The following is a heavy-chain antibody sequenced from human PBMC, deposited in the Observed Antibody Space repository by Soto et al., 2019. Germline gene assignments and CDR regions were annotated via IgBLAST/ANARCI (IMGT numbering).Heavy chain of an antibody. J-gene: IGHJ6*04. Sequence: EVQLVESGGGLVQPGGSLRLSCAASGFTVSSKYMTWVRQAPGKGLEWVSLIQSGGTTYYSESVKGRFTISRDTSENTLHLQIDSLRVEDTAVYYCARDDVLCDGGRCYGIPLAAWGKETTFPVSS. CDR3: ARDDVLCDGGRCYGIPLAA. CDR1: GFTVSSKY. D-gene: IGHD2-15*01. CDR2: IQSGGTT. V-gene: IGHV3-66*01.